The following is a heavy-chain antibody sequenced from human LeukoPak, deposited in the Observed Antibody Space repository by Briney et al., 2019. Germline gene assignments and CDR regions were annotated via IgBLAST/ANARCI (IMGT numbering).Heavy chain of an antibody. V-gene: IGHV4-34*01. Sequence: PSETLSLTCAVNGESFSGYYWSWIRQAPGKGLEWIGEIHHNGSPEINQSGNRNYNPSLKSRVPISVDPSKNPFSLRLTSVTAADTAVYYCARDNYDTSFDYWSQGILVTVSS. CDR3: ARDNYDTSFDY. CDR1: GESFSGYY. J-gene: IGHJ4*02. D-gene: IGHD3-22*01. CDR2: IHHNGSPEINQSGNR.